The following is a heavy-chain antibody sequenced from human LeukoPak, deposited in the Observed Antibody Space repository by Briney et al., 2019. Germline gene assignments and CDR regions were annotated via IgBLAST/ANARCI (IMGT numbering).Heavy chain of an antibody. D-gene: IGHD5-24*01. CDR3: ARIAPLDGYRFDY. J-gene: IGHJ4*02. V-gene: IGHV4-61*01. CDR1: GGSVSSGFYY. Sequence: SETLSLTCTVSGGSVSSGFYYWSWIREPPGKGLEWIGYIYYTGNTNYNPSLKSRVTISVDSSKNQFSLSLSSVTAADTAVYYCARIAPLDGYRFDYWGQGTLVTVSS. CDR2: IYYTGNT.